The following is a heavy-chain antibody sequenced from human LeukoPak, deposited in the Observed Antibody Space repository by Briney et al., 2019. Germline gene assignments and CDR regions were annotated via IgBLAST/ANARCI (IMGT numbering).Heavy chain of an antibody. D-gene: IGHD2-21*01. CDR1: GYTFTSYD. CDR2: MNPNSGAT. CDR3: AKDFRIGYSAHFDY. V-gene: IGHV1-8*01. Sequence: ASVKVSCKASGYTFTSYDFNWLRQATGQGPEWMGWMNPNSGATGYAQKFQGRVTMTRSASINTAYMELTNLRSEDTAVYYCAKDFRIGYSAHFDYWGQGALVTVSS. J-gene: IGHJ4*02.